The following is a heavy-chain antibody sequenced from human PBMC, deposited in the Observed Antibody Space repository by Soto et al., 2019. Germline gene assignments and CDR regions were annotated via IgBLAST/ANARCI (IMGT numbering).Heavy chain of an antibody. J-gene: IGHJ6*02. V-gene: IGHV4-31*03. Sequence: SETLSLTCTVSGGSISSGGYYWSWIRQHPGKGLEWIGYIYYSGSTYYNPSLKSRVTISVDTSKNQFSLKLSSVTAADTAVYYCARAVRDYCSGGSCYAPYYGMDVWGQGTTVTVSS. CDR3: ARAVRDYCSGGSCYAPYYGMDV. CDR1: GGSISSGGYY. CDR2: IYYSGST. D-gene: IGHD2-15*01.